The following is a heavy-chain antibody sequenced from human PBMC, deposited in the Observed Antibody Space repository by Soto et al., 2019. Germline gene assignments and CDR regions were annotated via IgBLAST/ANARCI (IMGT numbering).Heavy chain of an antibody. CDR3: ARALSSAAGLYFDF. V-gene: IGHV4-4*07. D-gene: IGHD6-13*01. CDR1: GGSISSYY. J-gene: IGHJ4*01. Sequence: PSETLSLTCTVSGGSISSYYWSWIRQPAGKGMEWIGRIHTTDGTNYNPSLKSRVTMSIDTSNNQFSLKLNSLTAADTAVYYCARALSSAAGLYFDFWGHGTLVTVSS. CDR2: IHTTDGT.